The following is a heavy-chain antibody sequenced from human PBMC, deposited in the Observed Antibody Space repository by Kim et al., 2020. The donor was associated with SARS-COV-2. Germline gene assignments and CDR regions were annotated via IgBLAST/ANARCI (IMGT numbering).Heavy chain of an antibody. V-gene: IGHV3-30*02. D-gene: IGHD4-17*01. J-gene: IGHJ4*02. Sequence: YADSVKGRFTISRDNSKNTLSLQMNSLRAEDTAVYYCAKGHYVDYEQFDYWGQGTLVTVSS. CDR3: AKGHYVDYEQFDY.